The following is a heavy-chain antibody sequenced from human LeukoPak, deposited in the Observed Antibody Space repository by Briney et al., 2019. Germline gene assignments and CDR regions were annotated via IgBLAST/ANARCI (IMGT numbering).Heavy chain of an antibody. CDR1: GFTFGDYA. CDR3: TRGLVGVDYYYYYYYVDV. D-gene: IGHD1-26*01. V-gene: IGHV3-49*04. J-gene: IGHJ6*03. Sequence: GGSLRLSCTASGFTFGDYAMSWVRQAPGKGLEWVGSIRSKAYGGTTEYAASVKGRFTISRDDSKSIAYLQMNSLKTEDTAVYYCTRGLVGVDYYYYYYYVDVWGKGTTVTVSS. CDR2: IRSKAYGGTT.